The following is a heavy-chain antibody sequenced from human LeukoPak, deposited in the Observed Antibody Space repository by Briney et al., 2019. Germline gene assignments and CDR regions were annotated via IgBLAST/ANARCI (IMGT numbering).Heavy chain of an antibody. Sequence: GGSLRLSCAAAGFTFSSYEINWVRQAPGKGLEWVSSISSSGSTICYADSVKGRFTISRDNAKNSLYLQMNSLRAEDTAVYYCARVDTSGFYPWGQGTLVTVSS. D-gene: IGHD3-22*01. CDR2: ISSSGSTI. CDR1: GFTFSSYE. V-gene: IGHV3-48*03. CDR3: ARVDTSGFYP. J-gene: IGHJ5*02.